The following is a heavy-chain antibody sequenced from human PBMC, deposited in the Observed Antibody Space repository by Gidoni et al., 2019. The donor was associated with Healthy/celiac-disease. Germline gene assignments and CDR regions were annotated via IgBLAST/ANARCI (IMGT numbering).Heavy chain of an antibody. D-gene: IGHD3-16*01. J-gene: IGHJ4*02. CDR2: IKQDGSEK. CDR3: ARDQVDSFWDY. V-gene: IGHV3-7*03. CDR1: GFTFSSYW. Sequence: EVQLVESGGGLVQPGGSLRLSCAASGFTFSSYWMSWVRQAPGKGVEWVANIKQDGSEKYYVDSVKGRFTISRDNAKNSLYLQMNSLRAEDTAVYYCARDQVDSFWDYWGQGTLVTVSS.